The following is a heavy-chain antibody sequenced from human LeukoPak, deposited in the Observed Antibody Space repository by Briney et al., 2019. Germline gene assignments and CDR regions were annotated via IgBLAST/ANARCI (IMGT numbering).Heavy chain of an antibody. CDR3: ARPLVDRYSGSIDGDYYYGMDV. D-gene: IGHD1-26*01. V-gene: IGHV1-69*13. CDR2: IIPIFGTA. J-gene: IGHJ6*02. CDR1: GGTFSSYA. Sequence: SVTVSFTASGGTFSSYAISWVRQAPGQGLEWMGGIIPIFGTANYAQKFQGRVTITADESTSTAYMELSSLRSEDMAVYYCARPLVDRYSGSIDGDYYYGMDVWGQGTTVTVSS.